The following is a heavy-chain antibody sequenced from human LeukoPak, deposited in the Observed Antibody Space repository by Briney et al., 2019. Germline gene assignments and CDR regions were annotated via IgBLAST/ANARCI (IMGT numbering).Heavy chain of an antibody. D-gene: IGHD1-26*01. CDR3: AKDGRTHSGSYDFDY. Sequence: PGGSLRLSCAASGFTFSDYAMSWVRQAPGKGLEWVSAITASGDGTYYADSVKGRFTISRDNSKNTLYLQMNSPRADDTAVYYCAKDGRTHSGSYDFDYWGQGTLVTVSS. CDR2: ITASGDGT. V-gene: IGHV3-23*01. CDR1: GFTFSDYA. J-gene: IGHJ4*02.